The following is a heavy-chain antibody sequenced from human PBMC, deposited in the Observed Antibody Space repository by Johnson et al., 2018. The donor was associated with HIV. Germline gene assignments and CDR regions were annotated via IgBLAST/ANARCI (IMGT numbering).Heavy chain of an antibody. V-gene: IGHV3-30*02. D-gene: IGHD5-18*01. CDR3: AKDTAMVMSSAAFDI. J-gene: IGHJ3*02. Sequence: QVQLVESGGGVVQPGGSLRLSCAASGFTFSSYGMHWVRQAPGKGLEWVAFIRYDGSNKYYADSVKGRFTISRDNSKNTLYLQMDSLRAEDTAVYYCAKDTAMVMSSAAFDIWGQGTMVSVSS. CDR2: IRYDGSNK. CDR1: GFTFSSYG.